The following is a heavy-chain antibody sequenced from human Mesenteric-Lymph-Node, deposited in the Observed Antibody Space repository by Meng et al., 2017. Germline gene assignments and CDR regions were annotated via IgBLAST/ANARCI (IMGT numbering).Heavy chain of an antibody. V-gene: IGHV4-39*07. D-gene: IGHD3-16*01. Sequence: SCKASGGSISSSYYWGWIRQPPGKGLEWIGSIYYSGSTYYNPSLKSRVTISVDTSKNQFSLKLSSVTAADTAVYYCARDSDYLGSPTIDYWGQGTLVTVSS. CDR1: GGSISSSYY. CDR2: IYYSGST. CDR3: ARDSDYLGSPTIDY. J-gene: IGHJ4*02.